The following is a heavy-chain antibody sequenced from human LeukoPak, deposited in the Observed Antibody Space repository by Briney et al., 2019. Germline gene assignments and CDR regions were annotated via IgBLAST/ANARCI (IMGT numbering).Heavy chain of an antibody. D-gene: IGHD3-10*01. Sequence: GASVKVSCKASGYTFTGYYMHWVRQAPGQGLEWMGWINPNSGGTNYAQKFQGRVTMTRDTSISTAYMELSRLRSDDTAVYYCAREGYYYDSGSSYRSGAFDIWGQGTMVTVSS. J-gene: IGHJ3*02. V-gene: IGHV1-2*02. CDR2: INPNSGGT. CDR1: GYTFTGYY. CDR3: AREGYYYDSGSSYRSGAFDI.